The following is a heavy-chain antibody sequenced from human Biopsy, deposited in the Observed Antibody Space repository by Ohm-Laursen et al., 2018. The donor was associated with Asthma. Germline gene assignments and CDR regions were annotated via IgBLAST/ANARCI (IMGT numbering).Heavy chain of an antibody. V-gene: IGHV3-30-3*01. CDR2: ISYDGSSI. Sequence: SLRLSCAATRFTYEMHWVRQAPGKGLEWVAVISYDGSSIYYADSVKGRFTISRDNSKNTLSLQMNSLTAGDTAVYYCAREGVAGTHIEDWGQGTLVTVSS. CDR1: RFTYE. CDR3: AREGVAGTHIED. J-gene: IGHJ4*02. D-gene: IGHD6-19*01.